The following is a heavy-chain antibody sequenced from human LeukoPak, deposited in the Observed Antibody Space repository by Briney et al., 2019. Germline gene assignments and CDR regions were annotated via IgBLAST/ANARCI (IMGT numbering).Heavy chain of an antibody. V-gene: IGHV3-23*01. J-gene: IGHJ6*02. CDR2: ISGSGGST. CDR1: GFTFSSYA. Sequence: GRSLRLSCAASGFTFSSYAMHWVRQAPGKGLEWVSAISGSGGSTYYADSVKGRFTISRDNSKNTLYLQMNSLRAEDTAVYYCAKDPYSSSWSDYYGMDVWGQGTTVTVSS. CDR3: AKDPYSSSWSDYYGMDV. D-gene: IGHD6-13*01.